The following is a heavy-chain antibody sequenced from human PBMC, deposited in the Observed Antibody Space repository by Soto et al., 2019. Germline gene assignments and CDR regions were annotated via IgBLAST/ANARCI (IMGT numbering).Heavy chain of an antibody. J-gene: IGHJ4*02. Sequence: ASVKVSCKASGYTFTSYAMHWVRQAPGQRLEWMGWINAGNGNTKYSQKFQGRVTITRDTSASTAYMELSSLRSEDTAVYYCARVDGVVGATTAYWGQGTLVTVSS. CDR2: INAGNGNT. V-gene: IGHV1-3*01. D-gene: IGHD1-26*01. CDR3: ARVDGVVGATTAY. CDR1: GYTFTSYA.